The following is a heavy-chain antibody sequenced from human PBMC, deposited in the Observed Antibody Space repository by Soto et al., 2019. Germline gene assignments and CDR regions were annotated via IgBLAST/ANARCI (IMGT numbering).Heavy chain of an antibody. Sequence: HPGGSLSLSCVASGLTFSSSAMSWVRQAPGKGLEWVSTIRASATGTYYADSVKGRFTISRDDSKSTLYLQMNSLRAEDSAVYYCAKDGIADYWGQGTLVTVSS. V-gene: IGHV3-23*01. J-gene: IGHJ4*02. CDR2: IRASATGT. CDR3: AKDGIADY. CDR1: GLTFSSSA.